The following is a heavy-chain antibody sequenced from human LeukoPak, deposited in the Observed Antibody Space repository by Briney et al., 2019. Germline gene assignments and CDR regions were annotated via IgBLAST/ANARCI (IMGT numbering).Heavy chain of an antibody. V-gene: IGHV3-21*01. CDR1: GFTSSSYS. D-gene: IGHD2-15*01. CDR2: ISSSSSYI. J-gene: IGHJ4*02. Sequence: GGYLRLCCAASGFTSSSYSMDWVRQAPGDGLEWASSISSSSSYIYYADSVKGRFTISRDNAKNSLYLQMNSLRAEDTAVYYCATGYCSGGSCYFSFDYWGQGTLVTVSS. CDR3: ATGYCSGGSCYFSFDY.